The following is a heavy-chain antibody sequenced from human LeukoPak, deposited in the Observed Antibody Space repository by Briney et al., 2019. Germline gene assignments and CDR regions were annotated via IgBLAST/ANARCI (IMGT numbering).Heavy chain of an antibody. CDR1: GGSISSSSYY. CDR2: IYYSGST. J-gene: IGHJ3*02. V-gene: IGHV4-39*01. Sequence: SETLSLTCTVSGGSISSSSYYWGWIRQPPGKGLEWIGSIYYSGSTYYNPSLKSRVTISVDTSKNQFSLKLSSVTAADTAVYYCARRRAAAGTEAFDIWGQGTMVTVSS. D-gene: IGHD6-13*01. CDR3: ARRRAAAGTEAFDI.